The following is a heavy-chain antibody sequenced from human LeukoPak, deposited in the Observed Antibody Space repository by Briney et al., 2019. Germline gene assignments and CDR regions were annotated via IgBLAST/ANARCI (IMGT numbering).Heavy chain of an antibody. CDR2: IYYSGST. J-gene: IGHJ6*03. CDR1: GGSISSYY. Sequence: SETLSLTCTVSGGSISSYYWSWIRQPPGKGLEWIGYIYYSGSTNYNPSLKSRVTISVDTSKNQFSLKLSSVTAADTAEYYCARVIAAAGPYYYYYYYMDVWGKGTTVTVSS. CDR3: ARVIAAAGPYYYYYYYMDV. V-gene: IGHV4-59*01. D-gene: IGHD6-13*01.